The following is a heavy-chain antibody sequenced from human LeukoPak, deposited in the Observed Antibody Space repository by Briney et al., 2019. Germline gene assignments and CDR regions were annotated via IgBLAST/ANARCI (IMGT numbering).Heavy chain of an antibody. Sequence: ASVKVSCKASGYTFTSYDINWVRQAPGQGLEWMGIINPSGGSTSYAQKFQGRVTMTRDTSTSTVYMELSSLRSEDTAVYYCARVRYYDSSGYYGGEDFDYWGQGTLVTVSS. V-gene: IGHV1-46*01. J-gene: IGHJ4*02. CDR3: ARVRYYDSSGYYGGEDFDY. CDR2: INPSGGST. CDR1: GYTFTSYD. D-gene: IGHD3-22*01.